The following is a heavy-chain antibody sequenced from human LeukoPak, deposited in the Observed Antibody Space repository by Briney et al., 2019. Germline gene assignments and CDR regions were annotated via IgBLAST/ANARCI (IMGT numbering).Heavy chain of an antibody. Sequence: SETLSLTCTVSGGSIRSSSYNWGWIRQPPGKGLEWIGSFQYTGSTHYNPSLKSRVTISVDTSKNQFSLKLSSVTAADTALYYCARTGGSFYFYYHMDVWGKGTTITVSS. J-gene: IGHJ6*03. CDR1: GGSIRSSSYN. D-gene: IGHD1-26*01. V-gene: IGHV4-39*07. CDR2: FQYTGST. CDR3: ARTGGSFYFYYHMDV.